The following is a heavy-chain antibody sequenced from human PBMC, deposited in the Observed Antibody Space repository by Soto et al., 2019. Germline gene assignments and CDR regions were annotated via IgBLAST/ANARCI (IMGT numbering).Heavy chain of an antibody. CDR3: AKKALGYCSSTSCYADDYYYYYMDV. V-gene: IGHV3-23*01. J-gene: IGHJ6*03. D-gene: IGHD2-2*01. CDR1: GFTFSRYA. CDR2: ISGSGGST. Sequence: EVQLLESGGGLVQPGGSLRLSCAASGFTFSRYAMSWVRQAPGKGLEWVSAISGSGGSTYYADSVKGRFTISRDNSKNTLYLQMNSLRAEDTAVYYCAKKALGYCSSTSCYADDYYYYYMDVWGKGTTVTVSS.